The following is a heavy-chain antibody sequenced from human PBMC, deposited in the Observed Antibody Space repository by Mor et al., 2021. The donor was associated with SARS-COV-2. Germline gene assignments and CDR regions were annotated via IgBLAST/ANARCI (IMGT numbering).Heavy chain of an antibody. V-gene: IGHV3-74*01. CDR3: ARATSLDN. Sequence: GLVWVSRINNDGSTTTYADSVKGRFTISRDNAKNTLYLQMNSLTAEDTAVYYCARATSLDNWGQGTLVTVSS. J-gene: IGHJ4*02. CDR2: INNDGSTT.